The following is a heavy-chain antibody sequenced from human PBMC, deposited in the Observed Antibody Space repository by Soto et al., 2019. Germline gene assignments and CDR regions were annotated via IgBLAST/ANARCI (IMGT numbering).Heavy chain of an antibody. CDR3: ARSKTMVRGVISAFDI. CDR1: GYTLTSYD. CDR2: MNPNSGNT. V-gene: IGHV1-8*01. J-gene: IGHJ3*02. Sequence: ASVKVSCKASGYTLTSYDINWVRQATGQGLEWMGWMNPNSGNTGYAQKFQGRVTMTRNTSISTAYMELSSLRSEDTAVYYCARSKTMVRGVISAFDIWGQGTMVTVSS. D-gene: IGHD3-10*01.